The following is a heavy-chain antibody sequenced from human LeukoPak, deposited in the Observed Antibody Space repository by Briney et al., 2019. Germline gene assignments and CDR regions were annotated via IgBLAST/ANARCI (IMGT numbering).Heavy chain of an antibody. CDR1: GYIFTAYY. J-gene: IGHJ4*02. V-gene: IGHV1-2*02. Sequence: ASVKVSCKASGYIFTAYYMHWVRQAPGQGLEWMGWINANSGGINYAQKFQGRVTMTRDTSITTAYMEVSGLRSDDTAVYFCARGEIDGPDFDQWGQGTLVTVSS. D-gene: IGHD5-24*01. CDR3: ARGEIDGPDFDQ. CDR2: INANSGGI.